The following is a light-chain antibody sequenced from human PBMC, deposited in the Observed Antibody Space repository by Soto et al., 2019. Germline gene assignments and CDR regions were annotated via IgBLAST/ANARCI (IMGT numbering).Light chain of an antibody. J-gene: IGKJ4*01. Sequence: AIQMTQSPSSLSASVGDRVTITCRASQGIKTDLGWYQQKPGKAPKLLIPAASSLESGVPSRFSGSGSGTDFTLTITSLQPEDFATYYCLQDYNYPFTFGGGTRVEVK. V-gene: IGKV1-6*01. CDR1: QGIKTD. CDR3: LQDYNYPFT. CDR2: AAS.